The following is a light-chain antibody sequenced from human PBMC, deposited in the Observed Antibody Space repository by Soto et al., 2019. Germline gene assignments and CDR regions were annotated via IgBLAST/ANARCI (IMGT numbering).Light chain of an antibody. Sequence: DLQMTQSPSTLSASVGDRVTITCLASQSISSWLAWYQHKPGKAPKLLIYKASSLEGGVPSRFSGSGSGTEFTLTISSLQPDDFATYYCQQYNTYSRTFGQGTKVEIK. J-gene: IGKJ1*01. CDR3: QQYNTYSRT. CDR1: QSISSW. CDR2: KAS. V-gene: IGKV1-5*03.